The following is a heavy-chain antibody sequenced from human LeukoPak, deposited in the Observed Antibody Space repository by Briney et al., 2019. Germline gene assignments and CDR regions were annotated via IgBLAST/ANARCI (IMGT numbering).Heavy chain of an antibody. V-gene: IGHV3-30*18. CDR2: ISYDGSNK. Sequence: GGSLRLSCAASGFTFSSYGMHWVPQAPGKGLEWVAVISYDGSNKYYADSVKGRFTISRDNSKNTLYLQMNSLRAEDTAVYYCAKDLVPAAIMVVYYYYGMDVWGQGTTVTVSS. CDR1: GFTFSSYG. D-gene: IGHD2-2*02. CDR3: AKDLVPAAIMVVYYYYGMDV. J-gene: IGHJ6*02.